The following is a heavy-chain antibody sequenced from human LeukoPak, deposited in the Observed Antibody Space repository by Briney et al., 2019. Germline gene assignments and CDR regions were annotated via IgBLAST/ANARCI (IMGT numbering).Heavy chain of an antibody. CDR1: GGSISSGGYS. D-gene: IGHD3-10*01. CDR2: IYHSGST. J-gene: IGHJ4*02. V-gene: IGHV4-30-2*01. Sequence: SETLSLTCAVSGGSISSGGYSWSWIRQPPGKGLEWIGYIYHSGSTYYNPSLKSRVTISVDRSKNQFSLKLSSVTAADTAVYYCARDSGLRGTVFDYWGQGALVTVSS. CDR3: ARDSGLRGTVFDY.